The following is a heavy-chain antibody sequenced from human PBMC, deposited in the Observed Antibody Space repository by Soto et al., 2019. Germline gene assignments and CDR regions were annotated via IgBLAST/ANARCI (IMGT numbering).Heavy chain of an antibody. J-gene: IGHJ4*02. D-gene: IGHD4-17*01. Sequence: QVPLVQTGAEVKKPGASVKVSCKASGYTFTSYGISWVRQAPGHGLEWMGWISAYNGNTNYAQKLQGSVTMTTDTSTSTAYMELRSLRSDDTAVYYCARDLADYGDYSDFDYWGQGTLVTVSS. CDR1: GYTFTSYG. CDR3: ARDLADYGDYSDFDY. CDR2: ISAYNGNT. V-gene: IGHV1-18*01.